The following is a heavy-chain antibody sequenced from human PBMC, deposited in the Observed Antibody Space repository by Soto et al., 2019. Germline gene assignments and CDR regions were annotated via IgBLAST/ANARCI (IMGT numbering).Heavy chain of an antibody. J-gene: IGHJ3*02. Sequence: ETLSVTCTVSAGSVSSRSYYRGGIRQPPGEGLAWLGSIYYSRSAYYNQCLKGRVTVSVDTSKNQFSLKLESVTAADTAVYFCGGHRFFGDHEDDDAFDIWCQGTLVTVSS. CDR3: GGHRFFGDHEDDDAFDI. V-gene: IGHV4-39*01. D-gene: IGHD4-17*01. CDR1: AGSVSSRSYY. CDR2: IYYSRSA.